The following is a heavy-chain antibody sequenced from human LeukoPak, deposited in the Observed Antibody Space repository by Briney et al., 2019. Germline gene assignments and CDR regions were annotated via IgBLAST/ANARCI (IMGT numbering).Heavy chain of an antibody. D-gene: IGHD7-27*01. Sequence: GASVKVSCKASGGTFSSYAISWVRQAPGQGLEWMGGIIPIFGTANYAQKFQGRVTITADESTSTAYMELSSLRSEDTAVYYCARDMLGIPAFDYWGQGTLVTVSS. CDR1: GGTFSSYA. CDR2: IIPIFGTA. CDR3: ARDMLGIPAFDY. J-gene: IGHJ4*02. V-gene: IGHV1-69*13.